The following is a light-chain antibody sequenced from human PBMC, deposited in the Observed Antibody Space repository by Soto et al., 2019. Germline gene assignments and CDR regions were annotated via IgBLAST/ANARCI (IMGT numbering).Light chain of an antibody. CDR1: SSNIGANYD. J-gene: IGLJ1*01. Sequence: VLTQAPSVSGAPGQRVTISCTGSSSNIGANYDVHWYRQLPGTAPKLVIFGNTNRPSGVPDRFSGSKSGTSASLAITGLQAEDEADYYCQSYDGSLSAHVFGTGTKVTVL. V-gene: IGLV1-40*01. CDR3: QSYDGSLSAHV. CDR2: GNT.